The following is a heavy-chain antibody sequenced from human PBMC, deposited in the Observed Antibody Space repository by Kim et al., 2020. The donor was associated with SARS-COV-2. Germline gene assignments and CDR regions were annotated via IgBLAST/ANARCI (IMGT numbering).Heavy chain of an antibody. CDR3: VRDLIGRHSGDEWHWNFQR. CDR2: ISSDGSNK. D-gene: IGHD5-12*01. V-gene: IGHV3-30*03. J-gene: IGHJ1*01. Sequence: GGSLRLSCVGSGFTFDDFGMHWVRQAPGKGLQWLAVISSDGSNKYYGDTVRGRFTISRDNSKNTLYLKMNILRGDDSAMYYCVRDLIGRHSGDEWHWNFQRWGPGTMVAVSS. CDR1: GFTFDDFG.